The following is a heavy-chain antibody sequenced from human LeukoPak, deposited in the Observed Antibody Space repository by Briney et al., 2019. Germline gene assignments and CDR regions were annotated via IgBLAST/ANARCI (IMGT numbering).Heavy chain of an antibody. CDR1: GGSISSGGYS. D-gene: IGHD3-22*01. V-gene: IGHV4-30-2*01. Sequence: SETLSLTCAVSGGSISSGGYSGRWIRQPPGRVLGSIGYIYHSGSNYYNPPLRSRVTISVDKSKNQFSLKLSSVTAADTAVYYCARGGDYYDDSGYNAEYFQHWGQGTLVTVSS. J-gene: IGHJ1*01. CDR2: IYHSGSN. CDR3: ARGGDYYDDSGYNAEYFQH.